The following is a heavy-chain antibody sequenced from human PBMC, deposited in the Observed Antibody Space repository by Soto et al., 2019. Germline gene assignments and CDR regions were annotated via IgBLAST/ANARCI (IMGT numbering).Heavy chain of an antibody. V-gene: IGHV4-30-4*01. Sequence: SETLSLTCTVSGGSISSGDYYWSWIRQPPGKGLEWIGYIYYSGSTYYNPSLKSRVTISVDTSKNQFSLKLSSVTAADTAVYYCARSGQLGVADWWNAFDIWGQWTVVTVSS. J-gene: IGHJ3*02. CDR2: IYYSGST. CDR3: ARSGQLGVADWWNAFDI. CDR1: GGSISSGDYY. D-gene: IGHD3-16*01.